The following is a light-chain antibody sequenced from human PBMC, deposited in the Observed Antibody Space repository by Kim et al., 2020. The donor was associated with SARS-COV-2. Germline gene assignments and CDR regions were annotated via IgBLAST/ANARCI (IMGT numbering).Light chain of an antibody. CDR3: QSRDRDSTGNLYL. CDR2: DKN. J-gene: IGLJ1*01. Sequence: SSELTQDPAVSVALGQTVRITCQGDSLRKYYATWYQQKPGQAPVLVMYDKNNRPSGIPDRFSGSSSGNTASLTITGAQAAAEADYYCQSRDRDSTGNLYLFGTGTKVTVL. V-gene: IGLV3-19*01. CDR1: SLRKYY.